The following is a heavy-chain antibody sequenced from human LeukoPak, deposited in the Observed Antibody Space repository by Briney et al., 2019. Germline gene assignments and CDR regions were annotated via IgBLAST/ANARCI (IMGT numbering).Heavy chain of an antibody. J-gene: IGHJ6*02. D-gene: IGHD3-10*01. CDR2: ISSNGGST. CDR3: ASSDAMDV. V-gene: IGHV3-64*01. Sequence: GGSLRLSCAASGFIFSNYAMLWARQAPGKGLEYVSTISSNGGSTYYANSVKGRFTISRDNSKNTLYLQMGSLRAEDMAVYYCASSDAMDVWGQGTTVTVSS. CDR1: GFIFSNYA.